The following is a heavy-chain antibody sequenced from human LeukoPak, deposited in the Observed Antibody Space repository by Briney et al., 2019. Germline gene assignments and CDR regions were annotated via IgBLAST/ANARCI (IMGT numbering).Heavy chain of an antibody. D-gene: IGHD5-12*01. J-gene: IGHJ3*02. CDR2: IYYSGST. CDR3: AKHSRSGYSAHENAFDI. Sequence: SETLSLTCTVSGVSISSSSYYWDWIRQPPGKGLEWIGSIYYSGSTYYNPSLKSRVTISVDTSKNQFSLKLNSVTAADTAVYYCAKHSRSGYSAHENAFDIWGQGTMVTVSS. V-gene: IGHV4-39*01. CDR1: GVSISSSSYY.